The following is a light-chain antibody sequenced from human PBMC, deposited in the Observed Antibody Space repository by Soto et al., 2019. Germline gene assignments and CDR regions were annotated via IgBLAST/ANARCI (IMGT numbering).Light chain of an antibody. CDR1: QSVSSSY. V-gene: IGKV3-20*01. CDR2: GAS. Sequence: EIVLTQSPGTLSFSPGERATLSCRASQSVSSSYLAWYQQKPGQAPRLLIFGASSRATGIPDRFSGSGSGTDFTLTISRLEPEDFAVYYCQQYGSLRTFGQGTKVEIK. CDR3: QQYGSLRT. J-gene: IGKJ1*01.